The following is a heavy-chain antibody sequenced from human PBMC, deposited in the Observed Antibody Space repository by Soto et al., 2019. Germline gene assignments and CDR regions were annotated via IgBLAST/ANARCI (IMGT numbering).Heavy chain of an antibody. CDR1: GFTFNSYW. CDR3: VRDPESPEVGMDV. CDR2: ISGDGDGA. Sequence: EVQLVESGGGLVQPGGSLRLSCAASGFTFNSYWMHWVRQVQGGGLEWVSHISGDGDGADYADSVKGRFTISRDNAKKTLYLQLTSLRLENTAVYFCVRDPESPEVGMDVWGQETTVTVS. J-gene: IGHJ6*02. V-gene: IGHV3-74*01.